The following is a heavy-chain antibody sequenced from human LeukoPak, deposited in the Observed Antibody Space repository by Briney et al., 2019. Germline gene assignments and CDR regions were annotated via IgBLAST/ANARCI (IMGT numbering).Heavy chain of an antibody. CDR3: ARRHKHYYQIDY. CDR1: GYTFTSYY. Sequence: ASVTVSCKASGYTFTSYYLHWVRQAPGQGLEWMGMVNPSGGSTSYAQRFQGRVTMTRDTSTTTVYMELSSLRSDDTAVFYCARRHKHYYQIDYWGQGTLVTVSS. CDR2: VNPSGGST. J-gene: IGHJ4*02. V-gene: IGHV1-46*01. D-gene: IGHD1-26*01.